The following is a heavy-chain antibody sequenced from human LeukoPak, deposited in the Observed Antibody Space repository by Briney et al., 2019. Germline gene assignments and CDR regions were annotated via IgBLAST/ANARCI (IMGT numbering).Heavy chain of an antibody. CDR2: IGSSSSTI. Sequence: GGSLRLSCAASGFTFGSFSMSWVRQAPGMGLEWASYIGSSSSTIYYADSVKGRFTISRDNAKKSLYLQMNSLRAEDTAVYYCARVGGRGIDYWGQGTLVTVSS. V-gene: IGHV3-48*01. D-gene: IGHD1-26*01. CDR3: ARVGGRGIDY. J-gene: IGHJ4*02. CDR1: GFTFGSFS.